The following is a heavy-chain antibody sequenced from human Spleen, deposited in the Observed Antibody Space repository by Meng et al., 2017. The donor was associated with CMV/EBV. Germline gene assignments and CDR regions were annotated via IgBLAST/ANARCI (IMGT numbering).Heavy chain of an antibody. V-gene: IGHV4-4*02. CDR1: GGSISSSNW. CDR2: IYHSGST. J-gene: IGHJ4*02. D-gene: IGHD3-16*01. CDR3: ARGGVLGLGSFDY. Sequence: AVSGGSISSSNWWSWVRQPPGKGLEWIGEIYHSGSTNYNPSLKSRVTISVDKSKNQFSLKLSSVTAADTAVYYCARGGVLGLGSFDYWGQGTLVTVSS.